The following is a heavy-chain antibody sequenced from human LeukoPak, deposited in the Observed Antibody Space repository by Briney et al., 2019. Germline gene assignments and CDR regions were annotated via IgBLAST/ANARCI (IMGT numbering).Heavy chain of an antibody. J-gene: IGHJ4*02. V-gene: IGHV3-15*07. CDR1: GFTFSNAW. CDR2: IKSKTDGGTT. CDR3: TTDTRDYVWGSYRHNLFDY. D-gene: IGHD3-16*02. Sequence: GGSLRLSCAASGFTFSNAWMNWVRQAPGKGLEWVGRIKSKTDGGTTDYAAPVKGRFTISRDDSKNTLYLQMNSLKTEGTAVYYCTTDTRDYVWGSYRHNLFDYWGQGTLVTVSS.